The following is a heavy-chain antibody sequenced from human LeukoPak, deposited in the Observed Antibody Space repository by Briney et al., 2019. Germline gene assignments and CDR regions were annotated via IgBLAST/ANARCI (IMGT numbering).Heavy chain of an antibody. CDR3: AKDPLWFGELPIDY. CDR2: ISGSGGST. CDR1: GFTFSSYA. J-gene: IGHJ4*02. V-gene: IGHV3-23*01. Sequence: GGSLRLSCAASGFTFSSYAMSWVRQAPGKGLEWVSAISGSGGSTYYADSAKGRFTISRDNSKNTLYLQMNSLRAEDTAVYYCAKDPLWFGELPIDYWGQGTLVTVSS. D-gene: IGHD3-10*01.